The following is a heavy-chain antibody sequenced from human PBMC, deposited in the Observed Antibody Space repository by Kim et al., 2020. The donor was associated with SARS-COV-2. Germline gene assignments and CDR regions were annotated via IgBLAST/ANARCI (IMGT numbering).Heavy chain of an antibody. CDR1: GYTFTGYY. CDR2: INPNSGGT. CDR3: ARVRIAAAGRGVAFDI. D-gene: IGHD6-13*01. V-gene: IGHV1-2*06. J-gene: IGHJ3*02. Sequence: ASVKVSCKASGYTFTGYYMHWVRQAPGQGLEWMGRINPNSGGTNYAQKFQGRVTMTRDTSISTAYMELSRLRSDDTAVYYCARVRIAAAGRGVAFDIWGQGTMVTVSS.